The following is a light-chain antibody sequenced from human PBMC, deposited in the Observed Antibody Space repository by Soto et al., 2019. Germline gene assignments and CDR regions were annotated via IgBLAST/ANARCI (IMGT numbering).Light chain of an antibody. CDR3: QSYDSSLSGWV. V-gene: IGLV1-40*01. Sequence: QAVVTQPPSVSGAPGQRVTISCTGSRSYIGAGYDVHWYQQLPGTAPKLLIYANSNRPSGVPDRFSGSKSGTSASLAITGLQAEDEADYYCQSYDSSLSGWVFGGGTKVTVL. CDR2: ANS. J-gene: IGLJ3*02. CDR1: RSYIGAGYD.